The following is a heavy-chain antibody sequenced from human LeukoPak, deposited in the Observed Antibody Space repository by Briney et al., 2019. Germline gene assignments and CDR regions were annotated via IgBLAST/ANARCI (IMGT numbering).Heavy chain of an antibody. V-gene: IGHV4-59*01. CDR2: IYYSGST. CDR3: ARVGYGDYWFDP. CDR1: GGSISSYY. D-gene: IGHD4-17*01. J-gene: IGHJ5*02. Sequence: SETLSLTCTVSGGSISSYYWSWIRQPPGKGLEWIGYIYYSGSTNYNPSLKSRVTISVDTSKNQFSPKLSSVTAADTAVYYCARVGYGDYWFDPWGQGTLVTVSS.